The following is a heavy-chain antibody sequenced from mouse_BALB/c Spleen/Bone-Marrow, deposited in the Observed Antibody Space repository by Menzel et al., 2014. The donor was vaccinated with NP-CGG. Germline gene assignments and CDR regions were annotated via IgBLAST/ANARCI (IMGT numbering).Heavy chain of an antibody. CDR1: GFNIKDTY. CDR2: IDPANGNT. J-gene: IGHJ3*01. D-gene: IGHD1-1*01. V-gene: IGHV14-3*02. CDR3: ANYYYGSSLFAY. Sequence: VQLQQSGAELVKPGASVKLSCTASGFNIKDTYMHWVKQRPEQGLEWIGRIDPANGNTKYDPKFQGKATITADTSSNTAYLQLSSLTSEDTAVYSCANYYYGSSLFAYWGQGTLATVSA.